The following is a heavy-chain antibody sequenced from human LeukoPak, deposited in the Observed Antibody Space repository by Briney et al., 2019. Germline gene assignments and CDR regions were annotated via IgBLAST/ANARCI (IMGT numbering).Heavy chain of an antibody. D-gene: IGHD3-9*01. Sequence: ASVKLSCKASGYTFTGYYMHWVRQAPGQGLEWMRWINPNSGGTNYAQKFQGRVTMTRDTSISTAYMELSRLRSDDTAVYYCAREGLYYDILTGTPTYYMDVWGKGTTVTVSS. CDR2: INPNSGGT. J-gene: IGHJ6*03. CDR3: AREGLYYDILTGTPTYYMDV. V-gene: IGHV1-2*02. CDR1: GYTFTGYY.